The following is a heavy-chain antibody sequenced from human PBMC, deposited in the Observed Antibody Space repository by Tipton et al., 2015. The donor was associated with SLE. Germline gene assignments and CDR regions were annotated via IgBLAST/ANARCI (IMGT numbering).Heavy chain of an antibody. CDR1: GGSISPFY. CDR3: ARDAVDGYRGGAVDS. Sequence: TLSLTCTVSGGSISPFYWSWIRRPPGKGLEWIGHIHFSGSTEYNPSLKSRVTISVDTSKNQLSLKLRSVTAADTAVYYCARDAVDGYRGGAVDSRGQGTLVTVSS. V-gene: IGHV4-59*12. J-gene: IGHJ4*02. D-gene: IGHD5-24*01. CDR2: IHFSGST.